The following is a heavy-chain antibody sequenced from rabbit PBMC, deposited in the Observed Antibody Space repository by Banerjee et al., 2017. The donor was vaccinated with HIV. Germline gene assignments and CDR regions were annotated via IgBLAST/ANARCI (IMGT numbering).Heavy chain of an antibody. D-gene: IGHD8-1*01. CDR1: GFSFSSNYY. Sequence: QSLEESGGDLVKPGASLTLTCTASGFSFSSNYYMCWFRQAPGKGLEWIACIYAGSSGSTYYASWAKGRFTISKTSSTTVTLQMTSLTVADTATYFCARRVYAGISPFTLWGQGTLVTVS. J-gene: IGHJ4*01. CDR2: IYAGSSGST. V-gene: IGHV1S40*01. CDR3: ARRVYAGISPFTL.